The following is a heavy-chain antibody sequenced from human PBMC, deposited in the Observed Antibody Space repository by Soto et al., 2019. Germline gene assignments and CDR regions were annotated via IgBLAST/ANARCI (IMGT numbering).Heavy chain of an antibody. CDR3: ARGVGRYYYFWSGYYI. Sequence: QVQLVQSGAEVKKPGASVKVSCKASGYTFTSYGISWVRQAPGQGLEWMGWISAYNGNTNYAQKLQGRVTMTTDTSTSTDYMELRSLRSDDKAVYYCARGVGRYYYFWSGYYIWGQGTLVTVSS. CDR2: ISAYNGNT. D-gene: IGHD3-3*01. CDR1: GYTFTSYG. V-gene: IGHV1-18*04. J-gene: IGHJ4*02.